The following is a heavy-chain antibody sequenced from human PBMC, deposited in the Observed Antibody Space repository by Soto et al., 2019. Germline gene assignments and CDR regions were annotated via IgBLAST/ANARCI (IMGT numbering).Heavy chain of an antibody. V-gene: IGHV3-33*05. CDR3: ARWGTTGGLDV. D-gene: IGHD3-16*01. J-gene: IGHJ4*02. Sequence: QVQLVESGGGVVQPGTSLRLSCVGSGFTFRSYVIHWVRQAPGKGLEWVALTSYDGSNNFYGDCVKGRFTIFRHNSRNTVELQMGSLTCEDMALYFCARWGTTGGLDVWGQVTLVSVSS. CDR1: GFTFRSYV. CDR2: TSYDGSNN.